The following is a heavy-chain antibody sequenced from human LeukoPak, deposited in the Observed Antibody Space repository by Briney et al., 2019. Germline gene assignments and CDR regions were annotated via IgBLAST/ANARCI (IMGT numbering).Heavy chain of an antibody. CDR2: IRFDESRT. Sequence: GGSLRLSCAASGFTFSNYGMHWVRQAPGKGLEWVAFIRFDESRTFHGDSVKGRFIISRDNSENTLFLHMHSLRPEDTAVYYCAKALVLTVAGTYYVDHWGQGTLVTVSS. J-gene: IGHJ4*02. CDR1: GFTFSNYG. V-gene: IGHV3-30*02. CDR3: AKALVLTVAGTYYVDH. D-gene: IGHD6-19*01.